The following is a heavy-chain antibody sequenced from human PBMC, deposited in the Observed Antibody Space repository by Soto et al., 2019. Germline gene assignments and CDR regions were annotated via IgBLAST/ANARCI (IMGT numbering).Heavy chain of an antibody. Sequence: EVQLVESGGGLVKPGGSLRLSCAASGFTFSNAWMNWVRQAPGKGLEWVGRIKSKTDGGTTDYAAPVKGRFTISRDDSKNTLYLQMNSLKTEDTAVYYCTTAATASLWWLQGNLDYWGQGTLVTVSS. CDR3: TTAATASLWWLQGNLDY. V-gene: IGHV3-15*07. CDR1: GFTFSNAW. D-gene: IGHD5-12*01. J-gene: IGHJ4*02. CDR2: IKSKTDGGTT.